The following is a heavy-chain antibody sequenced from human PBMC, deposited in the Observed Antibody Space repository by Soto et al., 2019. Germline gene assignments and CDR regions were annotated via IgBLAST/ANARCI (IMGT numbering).Heavy chain of an antibody. Sequence: GGSLRLSCAASGFTFSSYGMHWVRQAPGKGLEWVAVISYDGSNKYYADSVKGRFTISRDNSKNTLYLQMNSLRAEDTAVYYCAKPTGAYHAFDIWGQGTMVTVSS. J-gene: IGHJ3*02. V-gene: IGHV3-30*18. D-gene: IGHD2-21*01. CDR2: ISYDGSNK. CDR1: GFTFSSYG. CDR3: AKPTGAYHAFDI.